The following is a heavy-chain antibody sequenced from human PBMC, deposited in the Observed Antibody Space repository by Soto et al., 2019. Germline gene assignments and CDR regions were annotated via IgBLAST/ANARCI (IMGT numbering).Heavy chain of an antibody. Sequence: EVQLVESGGGLVQPGGSLRLSCAASGFSFSGYSMNWVRQAPAKGLEWVASISGDSAYIYYEDSLKGRFTISRDNARNSTYLKMNTLKAEDTVLYYSSRGTSTTTGCPLFDYRGQGILVTVSS. V-gene: IGHV3-21*02. J-gene: IGHJ4*02. CDR3: SRGTSTTTGCPLFDY. D-gene: IGHD2-2*01. CDR2: ISGDSAYI. CDR1: GFSFSGYS.